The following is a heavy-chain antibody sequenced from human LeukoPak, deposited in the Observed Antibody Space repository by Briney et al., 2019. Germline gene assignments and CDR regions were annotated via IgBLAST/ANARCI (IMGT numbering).Heavy chain of an antibody. J-gene: IGHJ4*02. CDR1: GFTFTTYA. V-gene: IGHV3-23*01. CDR3: AKMDIGYANFDY. Sequence: PGGSLRLSCAASGFTFTTYAMSWVRQAPGKGLEWVSLISGSGGGRYYADSVKGRFTISRDNSKNMVYLQVNSLRAEDTAVYYCAKMDIGYANFDYWGQGTLVTVSS. D-gene: IGHD1-1*01. CDR2: ISGSGGGR.